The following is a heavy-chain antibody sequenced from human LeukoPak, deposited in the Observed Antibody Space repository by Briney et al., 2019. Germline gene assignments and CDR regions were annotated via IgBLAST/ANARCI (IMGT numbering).Heavy chain of an antibody. CDR3: ARDGLKYGSGSYLYYFDY. CDR2: IIPIFGTA. Sequence: SVKVSCKASGGTFSSYAISWVRQAPGQGLEWMGGIIPIFGTANYAQKFQGRVTITADESTSTAYMELSSLRSEDTAVYYCARDGLKYGSGSYLYYFDYWGQGTLVTVSS. J-gene: IGHJ4*02. CDR1: GGTFSSYA. V-gene: IGHV1-69*01. D-gene: IGHD3-10*01.